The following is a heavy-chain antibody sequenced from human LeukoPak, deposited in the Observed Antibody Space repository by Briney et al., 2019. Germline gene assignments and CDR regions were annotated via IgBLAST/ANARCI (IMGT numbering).Heavy chain of an antibody. D-gene: IGHD5-24*01. Sequence: SQTLSLTCTVSGGSISSGGYYWSWIRQHPGKGLEWIGYIYYSGSTYYNPSLKSRVTISVDTSKNQFSLKLSSVTAADTAVYYCARELIDGYNPSFSLFDYWGQGTLVTVSS. J-gene: IGHJ4*02. V-gene: IGHV4-31*03. CDR3: ARELIDGYNPSFSLFDY. CDR2: IYYSGST. CDR1: GGSISSGGYY.